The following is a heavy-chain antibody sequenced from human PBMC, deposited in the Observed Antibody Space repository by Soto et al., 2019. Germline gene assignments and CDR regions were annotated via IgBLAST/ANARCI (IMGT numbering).Heavy chain of an antibody. Sequence: EVQLLESGGGLVQPGGSLRLSCAASGFTFSSYAMSWVRQAPGKGLEWVSAISGSGGSTYYADSVKGRFTISRDNSKNTLYLQMNSLRAEDTAVYYCAKYLYDILTGYYLEGTVDYWGQGTLVTVSS. D-gene: IGHD3-9*01. V-gene: IGHV3-23*01. CDR1: GFTFSSYA. CDR2: ISGSGGST. J-gene: IGHJ4*02. CDR3: AKYLYDILTGYYLEGTVDY.